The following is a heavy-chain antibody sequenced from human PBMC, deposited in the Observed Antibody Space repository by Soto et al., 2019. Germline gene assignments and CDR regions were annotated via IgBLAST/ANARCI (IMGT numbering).Heavy chain of an antibody. J-gene: IGHJ4*02. V-gene: IGHV1-18*01. CDR1: GYMFNTYG. Sequence: QVQLLQSGAEVKKPGASVKVSCKASGYMFNTYGITWVRQAPGQGLEWMGWISVYNGNIDYAQKFEGRVTMTTDTSTSTAYMELKSLTSDDTAVYYCARTYGSGDYFLPFEHWGQGTPVSVSS. CDR3: ARTYGSGDYFLPFEH. D-gene: IGHD3-10*01. CDR2: ISVYNGNI.